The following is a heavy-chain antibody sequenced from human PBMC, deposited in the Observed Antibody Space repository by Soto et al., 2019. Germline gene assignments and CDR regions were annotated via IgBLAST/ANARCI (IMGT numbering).Heavy chain of an antibody. D-gene: IGHD3-16*02. CDR1: GFTFSSCG. CDR2: ISYDGSNK. J-gene: IGHJ3*02. V-gene: IGHV3-30*18. Sequence: GGSLRLSCAASGFTFSSCGMHWVRQAPGKGLEWVAVISYDGSNKYYADSVKGRFTISRDNSKNTLYLQMNSLRAEDTAVYYCAKDLIVEDYDYIWGSYRFSDAFDIWGQGTMVTVSS. CDR3: AKDLIVEDYDYIWGSYRFSDAFDI.